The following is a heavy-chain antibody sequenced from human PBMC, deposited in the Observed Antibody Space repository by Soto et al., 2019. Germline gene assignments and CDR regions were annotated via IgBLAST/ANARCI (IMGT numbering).Heavy chain of an antibody. CDR3: ARYCGADCYSPFDT. CDR2: ISAYNGNT. J-gene: IGHJ5*02. Sequence: QGKLVQSGAEVKKPGASVKVSCKASGYPFTSYVSSWVPQAPGQGHEWMRWISAYNGNTNYAQKLPGRVTMTTNESTSTAYMELRSLRSDVTAVYNFARYCGADCYSPFDTWGQGTLVTVSS. D-gene: IGHD2-21*02. V-gene: IGHV1-18*01. CDR1: GYPFTSYV.